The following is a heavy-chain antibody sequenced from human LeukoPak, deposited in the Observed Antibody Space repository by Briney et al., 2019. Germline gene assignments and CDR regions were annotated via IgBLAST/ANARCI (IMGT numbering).Heavy chain of an antibody. D-gene: IGHD3-9*01. V-gene: IGHV3-11*01. J-gene: IGHJ5*02. CDR3: ARYPSPLRYFDSAEHNWFDP. CDR1: GFTFSDYY. CDR2: ISSSGSTI. Sequence: PGGSLRLSCAASGFTFSDYYMSWIRQAPGKGLEWVSYISSSGSTIYYADSVKGRFTISRDNAKNSLYLQMNSLRAEDTAVYYCARYPSPLRYFDSAEHNWFDPWGQGTLVTVSS.